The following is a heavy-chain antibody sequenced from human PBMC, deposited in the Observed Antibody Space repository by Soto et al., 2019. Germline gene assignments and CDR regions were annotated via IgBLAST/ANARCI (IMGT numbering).Heavy chain of an antibody. V-gene: IGHV3-48*01. Sequence: GGSLRLSCAASGFTFSSYSMNWVRQAPGKGLEWVSYISSSSSTIYYADSVKGRFTISRDNAKNSLYLQMNSLRAEDTAVYYCAAEWGGYNPHRGWFDPWGQGTLVTVSS. D-gene: IGHD1-1*01. J-gene: IGHJ5*02. CDR2: ISSSSSTI. CDR3: AAEWGGYNPHRGWFDP. CDR1: GFTFSSYS.